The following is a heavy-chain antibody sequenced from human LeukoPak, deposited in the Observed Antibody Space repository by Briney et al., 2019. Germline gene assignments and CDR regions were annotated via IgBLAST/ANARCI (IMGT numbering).Heavy chain of an antibody. J-gene: IGHJ1*01. Sequence: GGSLRLSCAASGFTFSSYGMSWVRQAPGKGLEWVSSLSGSGGSTYYADSVKGRFTISRDNSKNTLYLQMNSLRAEDTAVYYCAKDFSFSLNYDFWSGYQAEYFQHWGQGTLVTVSS. CDR1: GFTFSSYG. CDR2: LSGSGGST. D-gene: IGHD3-3*01. CDR3: AKDFSFSLNYDFWSGYQAEYFQH. V-gene: IGHV3-23*01.